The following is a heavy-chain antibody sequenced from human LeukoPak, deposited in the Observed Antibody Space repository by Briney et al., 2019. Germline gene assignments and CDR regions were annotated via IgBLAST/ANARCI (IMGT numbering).Heavy chain of an antibody. J-gene: IGHJ4*02. D-gene: IGHD1-26*01. CDR1: GGSISSYY. V-gene: IGHV4-4*07. CDR3: ARENSGSYREFDY. CDR2: IYTSGST. Sequence: SETLSLTCTVSGGSISSYYWSWIRQPAGKGLEWIGRIYTSGSTNYNASLKSRVSMSVDTSKNQFSLKLSSVSAADTAVFYCARENSGSYREFDYWGQGTLVTVSS.